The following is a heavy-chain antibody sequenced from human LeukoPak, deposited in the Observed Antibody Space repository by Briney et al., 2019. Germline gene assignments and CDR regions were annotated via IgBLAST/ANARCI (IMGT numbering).Heavy chain of an antibody. J-gene: IGHJ4*02. D-gene: IGHD1-26*01. CDR1: GGSISSYY. V-gene: IGHV4-4*07. CDR3: ARENSGSYREFDY. CDR2: IYTSGST. Sequence: SETLSLTCTVSGGSISSYYWSWIRQPAGKGLEWIGRIYTSGSTNYNASLKSRVSMSVDTSKNQFSLKLSSVSAADTAVFYCARENSGSYREFDYWGQGTLVTVSS.